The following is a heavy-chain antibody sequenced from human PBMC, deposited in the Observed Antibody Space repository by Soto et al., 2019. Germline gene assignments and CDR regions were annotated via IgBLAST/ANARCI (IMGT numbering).Heavy chain of an antibody. CDR3: AKIRSIAAAFSDY. CDR2: ISVTGAST. CDR1: GLTFSGSA. Sequence: GGSLRLSCAASGLTFSGSAMSWVRQAPGKGLEWVSSISVTGASTYYADSVQGRFTVSRDNSKDTFFLEMNSLRAEDTAVYFCAKIRSIAAAFSDYWGQGXLVTVSS. V-gene: IGHV3-23*01. D-gene: IGHD6-13*01. J-gene: IGHJ4*02.